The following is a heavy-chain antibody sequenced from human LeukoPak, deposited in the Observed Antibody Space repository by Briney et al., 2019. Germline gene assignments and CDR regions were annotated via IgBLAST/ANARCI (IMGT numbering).Heavy chain of an antibody. D-gene: IGHD6-19*01. CDR1: GYTFTSYA. J-gene: IGHJ4*02. V-gene: IGHV7-4-1*02. Sequence: GGSLRLSCAASGYTFTSYAMNWVRQAPGQGLEWMGWINTNTGNPTYAQGFTGRFVFSLDTSVSTAYLQISSLKAEDTAVYYCARAEVAGTVGLGYWGQGTLVTVSS. CDR3: ARAEVAGTVGLGY. CDR2: INTNTGNP.